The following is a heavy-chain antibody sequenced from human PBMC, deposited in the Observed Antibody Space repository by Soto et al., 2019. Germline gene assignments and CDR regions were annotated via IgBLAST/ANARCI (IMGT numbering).Heavy chain of an antibody. V-gene: IGHV1-18*04. CDR1: GYTFTSYG. CDR2: ISAYNGNT. CDR3: ARDRVGRLGELSLSNPYYYYGMDV. J-gene: IGHJ6*02. Sequence: ASVKVSCKASGYTFTSYGISWVRQAPGQGLEWMGWISAYNGNTNYAQKLQGRVTMTTDTSTSTAYMELRSLRSDDTAVYYCARDRVGRLGELSLSNPYYYYGMDVWGQGTTVTVSS. D-gene: IGHD3-16*02.